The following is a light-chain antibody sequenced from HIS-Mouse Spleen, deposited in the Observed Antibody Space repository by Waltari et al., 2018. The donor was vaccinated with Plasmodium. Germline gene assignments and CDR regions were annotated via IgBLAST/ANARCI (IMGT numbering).Light chain of an antibody. CDR3: QQYNNWSFT. CDR1: QSVSSN. Sequence: EIVMTQSPATLSVSPGERATLSCRASQSVSSNLAWYQQKPGQAPRLLIYGASPRATGIPARFSGRGSGTEFTLTISSLQSEDFAVYYCQQYNNWSFTFGPGTKVDIK. J-gene: IGKJ3*01. V-gene: IGKV3-15*01. CDR2: GAS.